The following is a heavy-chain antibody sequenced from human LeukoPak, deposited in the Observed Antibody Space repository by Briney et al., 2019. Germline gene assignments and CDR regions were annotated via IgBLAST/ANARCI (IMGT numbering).Heavy chain of an antibody. CDR1: GGSFSGYY. Sequence: SETLSLTCAVYGGSFSGYYWSWIRQPPGKGLEGIGEINHSGSTNYNPSLKSRVTISVDTSKNQFSLKLSSVTAADTAVYYCASVRGSFDYWGQGTLVTVSP. D-gene: IGHD2-15*01. V-gene: IGHV4-34*01. CDR2: INHSGST. CDR3: ASVRGSFDY. J-gene: IGHJ4*02.